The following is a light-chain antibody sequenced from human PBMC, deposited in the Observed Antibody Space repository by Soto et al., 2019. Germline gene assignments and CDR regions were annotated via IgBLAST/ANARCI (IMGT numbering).Light chain of an antibody. V-gene: IGKV3-20*01. CDR2: GAS. CDR1: QNVDSKY. J-gene: IGKJ1*01. CDR3: QQYGSLSWT. Sequence: EILLTQSPGTLSLSPGERATLSCGASQNVDSKYLAWYQQKPGQAPRIIIFGASGRATGIPERLSGSGYGTDFTITISRMETEDFEVYYCQQYGSLSWTFGQGTKVDIK.